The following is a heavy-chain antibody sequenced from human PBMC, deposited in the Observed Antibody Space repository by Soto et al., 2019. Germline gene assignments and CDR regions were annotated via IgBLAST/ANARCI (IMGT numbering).Heavy chain of an antibody. CDR1: GFAFINYA. Sequence: PGGSLRLSCSVSGFAFINYAMHWVRQAPGKGLEYVSAISSNGGSTYYADSVQGRFTISRDNSKNTLYLQMSSLRAEDTAVYYCVKDVAMAYCYGMEVWGQGTTVTVSS. CDR2: ISSNGGST. V-gene: IGHV3-64D*06. D-gene: IGHD5-18*01. J-gene: IGHJ6*02. CDR3: VKDVAMAYCYGMEV.